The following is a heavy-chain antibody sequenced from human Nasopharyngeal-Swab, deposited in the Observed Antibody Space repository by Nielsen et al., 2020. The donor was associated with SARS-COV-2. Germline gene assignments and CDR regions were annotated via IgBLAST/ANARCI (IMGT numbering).Heavy chain of an antibody. V-gene: IGHV3-21*01. CDR3: ARDIDSSGYSGYWYFDL. CDR2: ISSSSSYI. J-gene: IGHJ2*01. Sequence: GESLRLSCAASGFTFSSYSMNWVRQAPGKGLEWVSSISSSSSYIYYADSVKGRFTISRDNAKNSLYLQMNSLRAEDTAVYYCARDIDSSGYSGYWYFDLWGRGTLVTVSS. D-gene: IGHD3-22*01. CDR1: GFTFSSYS.